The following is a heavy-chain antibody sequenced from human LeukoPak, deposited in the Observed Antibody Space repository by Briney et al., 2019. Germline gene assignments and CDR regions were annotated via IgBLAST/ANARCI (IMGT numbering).Heavy chain of an antibody. D-gene: IGHD6-13*01. CDR3: ARDGHSSSWYSY. CDR2: IYYSGST. Sequence: SETLSLTCTVSGGSIRSGGYYWSWIRQHPGKGLEWIGNIYYSGSTSYNPSLKSRVTISVDTSKNQFSLKLSSVTAADTAVYYCARDGHSSSWYSYWGQGTLVTVSS. CDR1: GGSIRSGGYY. J-gene: IGHJ4*02. V-gene: IGHV4-31*03.